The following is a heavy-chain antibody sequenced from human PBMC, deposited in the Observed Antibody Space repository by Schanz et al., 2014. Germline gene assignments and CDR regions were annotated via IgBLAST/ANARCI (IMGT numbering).Heavy chain of an antibody. D-gene: IGHD1-26*01. CDR2: IKPDGSEK. J-gene: IGHJ4*02. V-gene: IGHV3-7*01. CDR3: AREVGGSFGQHY. Sequence: EVQLVESGGGLVQPGGSLRLSCAASGFTFSAYWMTWVRLAPGKGLDWVGIIKPDGSEKFYVDSVKGRFTISRDNAKNLMYLHLNSLRAEDTAVYYCAREVGGSFGQHYWGQGALVTVSS. CDR1: GFTFSAYW.